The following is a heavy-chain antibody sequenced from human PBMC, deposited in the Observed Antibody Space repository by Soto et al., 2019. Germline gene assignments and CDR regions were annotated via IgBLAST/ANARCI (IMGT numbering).Heavy chain of an antibody. J-gene: IGHJ5*02. Sequence: PSETLSLTCTVSGGSISSSSYYWGWIRQPPGKGLEWIGSIYYSGSTYYNPSLKSRVTISVDTSKNQFSLKLSSVTAADTAVYYCARRLGYCSGGSCHSGDNWFDPWGQGTLVTVSS. D-gene: IGHD2-15*01. CDR3: ARRLGYCSGGSCHSGDNWFDP. CDR1: GGSISSSSYY. CDR2: IYYSGST. V-gene: IGHV4-39*01.